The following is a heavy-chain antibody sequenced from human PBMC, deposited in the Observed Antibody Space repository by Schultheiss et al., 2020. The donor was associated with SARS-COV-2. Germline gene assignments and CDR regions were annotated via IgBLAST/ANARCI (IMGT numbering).Heavy chain of an antibody. Sequence: SETLSLTCAVSGYSISSGYYWGWIRQPPGKGLEWIGSIYHSGSTYYNPSLKSRVTISVDTSKNQFSLKLSSVTAADTAVYYCARGTTRGNPTAGLYYYYYYMDVWGKGTTVTVSS. D-gene: IGHD4-23*01. CDR2: IYHSGST. CDR1: GYSISSGYY. V-gene: IGHV4-38-2*01. J-gene: IGHJ6*03. CDR3: ARGTTRGNPTAGLYYYYYYMDV.